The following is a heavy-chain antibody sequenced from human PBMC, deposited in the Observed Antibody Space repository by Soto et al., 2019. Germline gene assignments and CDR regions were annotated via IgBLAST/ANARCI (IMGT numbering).Heavy chain of an antibody. CDR1: GFTFSSYG. D-gene: IGHD1-26*01. Sequence: QVQLVESGGGVVQPGRSLRLSCAASGFTFSSYGMHWVRQAPGKGLEWVAVISFDENNKYYADSVKGRFTISRDNSKITLSLQMNSLRTEDTAVYYCATDGTTGQHDYWGQGTLVTVSS. V-gene: IGHV3-30*03. CDR2: ISFDENNK. J-gene: IGHJ4*02. CDR3: ATDGTTGQHDY.